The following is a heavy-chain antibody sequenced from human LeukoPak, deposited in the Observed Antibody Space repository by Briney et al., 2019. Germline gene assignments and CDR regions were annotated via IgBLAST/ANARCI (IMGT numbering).Heavy chain of an antibody. J-gene: IGHJ1*01. CDR2: ISSSSSYT. Sequence: GGSLRLSCAASGFTFSDYYMSWTRQAPGKGLEWVSYISSSSSYTNYADSVKGRFTISRDNAKNSLYLQMNSLRAEDTAVYYCARASYITEYFQHWGQGTLVTVSS. CDR1: GFTFSDYY. CDR3: ARASYITEYFQH. D-gene: IGHD3-16*01. V-gene: IGHV3-11*06.